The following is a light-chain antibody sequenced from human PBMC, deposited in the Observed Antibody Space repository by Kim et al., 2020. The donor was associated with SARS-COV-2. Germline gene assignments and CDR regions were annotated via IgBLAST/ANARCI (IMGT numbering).Light chain of an antibody. V-gene: IGKV3-15*01. Sequence: SPGERATLSRRASQNIKNKLVWYQQKPGQAPRLLIYDATTRATGIPARFIGSGSETDFTLTISSLQAEDFAVYFCQQSYNWPPLTFGQGTKVDIK. J-gene: IGKJ1*01. CDR1: QNIKNK. CDR2: DAT. CDR3: QQSYNWPPLT.